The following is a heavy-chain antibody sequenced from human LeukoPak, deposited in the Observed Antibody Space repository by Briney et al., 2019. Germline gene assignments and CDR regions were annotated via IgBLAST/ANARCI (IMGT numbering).Heavy chain of an antibody. CDR2: ISTSGST. CDR3: ARDVSSSWFEGADWSDP. CDR1: GGSISNYY. J-gene: IGHJ5*02. D-gene: IGHD6-13*01. Sequence: PSETLSLTCTVSGGSISNYYWNWIRQPAGKGLEWIGRISTSGSTNYNPSLKSRVTMSVDTSKNQFSLKLSSVTAADTAVYYCARDVSSSWFEGADWSDPWGQGTLVTVSS. V-gene: IGHV4-4*07.